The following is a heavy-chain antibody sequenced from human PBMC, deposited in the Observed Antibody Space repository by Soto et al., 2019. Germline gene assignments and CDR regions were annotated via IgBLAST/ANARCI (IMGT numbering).Heavy chain of an antibody. CDR3: VALGVNFDH. Sequence: ASVNVSCKASGFTFTSSAVQWVRQARGQRLEWIGWIGVGSGNRHYAQKFQERVTITRDMSTNTAYMELSSLRSEDTAVYYCVALGVNFDHWGQGTLVTVS. CDR2: IGVGSGNR. J-gene: IGHJ4*02. V-gene: IGHV1-58*01. D-gene: IGHD2-8*01. CDR1: GFTFTSSA.